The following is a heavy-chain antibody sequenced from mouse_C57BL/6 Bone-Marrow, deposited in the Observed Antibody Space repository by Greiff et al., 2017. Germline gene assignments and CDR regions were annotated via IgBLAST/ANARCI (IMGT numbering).Heavy chain of an antibody. CDR2: IDPSDSET. Sequence: VQLQQPGAELVRPGSSVKLSCKASGYTFTSYWMHWVKQRPIQGLEWIGNIDPSDSETPYNQKFKDKATLTVDKSSSTAYMPLSSLTSEDSAVYYWAREGSTMAVYYYAMDYWGQGTSVTVSS. V-gene: IGHV1-52*01. J-gene: IGHJ4*01. CDR3: AREGSTMAVYYYAMDY. CDR1: GYTFTSYW. D-gene: IGHD2-1*01.